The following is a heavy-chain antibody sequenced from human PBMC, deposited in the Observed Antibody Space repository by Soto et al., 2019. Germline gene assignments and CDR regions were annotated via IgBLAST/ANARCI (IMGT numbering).Heavy chain of an antibody. CDR3: ARGLRNYYGVDV. CDR2: INGDGSTT. Sequence: EVQLEESGGGLLQPGGSLRLSCTASGFTFSSYCMHWVRQAPGKGLVWVSRINGDGSTTAYADSVRGRFTISRDNAKNTLYLQVTSLRDEDTAVYYCARGLRNYYGVDVWGQGTTVTVSS. V-gene: IGHV3-74*01. J-gene: IGHJ6*02. CDR1: GFTFSSYC.